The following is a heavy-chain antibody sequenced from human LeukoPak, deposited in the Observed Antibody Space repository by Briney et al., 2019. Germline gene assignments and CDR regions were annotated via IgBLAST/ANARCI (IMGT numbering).Heavy chain of an antibody. Sequence: SETLSLTCAVSGGSITSGNWWTWVRPSPGKGLEWIGEIHHGGTTNYNPSLKSRVTISVDKSKNQFSLNLNSVTAADTAVYYCAKKDYYYMDVWGKGTTVTVSS. CDR2: IHHGGTT. CDR1: GGSITSGNW. V-gene: IGHV4-4*02. CDR3: AKKDYYYMDV. J-gene: IGHJ6*03.